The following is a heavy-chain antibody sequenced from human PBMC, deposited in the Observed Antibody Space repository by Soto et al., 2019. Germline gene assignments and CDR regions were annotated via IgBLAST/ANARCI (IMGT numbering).Heavy chain of an antibody. Sequence: QVQLVQSGAEVKKPGSSVKVSCKASGGTFSSYAISWVRQAPGQGLEWMGGIIPIFGTADYAQKFQGRVTITADESTSTAYMELSSVRSEDTAVYYCAREGGGRGGRNYYDFWSAMDVWGQGTTVTVSS. J-gene: IGHJ6*02. V-gene: IGHV1-69*01. CDR3: AREGGGRGGRNYYDFWSAMDV. CDR1: GGTFSSYA. CDR2: IIPIFGTA. D-gene: IGHD3-3*01.